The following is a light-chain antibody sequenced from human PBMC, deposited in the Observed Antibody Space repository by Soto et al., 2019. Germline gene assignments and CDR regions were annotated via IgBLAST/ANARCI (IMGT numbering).Light chain of an antibody. Sequence: DIQMTXSPSTLSASXXXXXTITCRASQSISSWLAWYQQKPGKAPNLLIYKASSLESGVPSRFSGSGSGTEFTLTISSLQPDDFATYYCQHYNSYPLTFGGGTKVEIK. CDR2: KAS. V-gene: IGKV1-5*03. CDR3: QHYNSYPLT. J-gene: IGKJ4*01. CDR1: QSISSW.